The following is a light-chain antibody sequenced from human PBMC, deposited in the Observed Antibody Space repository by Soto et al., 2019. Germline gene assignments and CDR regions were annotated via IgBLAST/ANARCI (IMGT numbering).Light chain of an antibody. CDR3: CSYAGIPWV. CDR1: SSDVGSYNL. CDR2: EVS. J-gene: IGLJ3*02. V-gene: IGLV2-23*02. Sequence: QSALTQPASVCGSTRQSITISCTGTSSDVGSYNLVSWYQQHPGKAPKLMIYEVSKRPSGVSNRFSGSKSGNTASLTISGLQAEDEADYYCCSYAGIPWVFGGGTKVTVL.